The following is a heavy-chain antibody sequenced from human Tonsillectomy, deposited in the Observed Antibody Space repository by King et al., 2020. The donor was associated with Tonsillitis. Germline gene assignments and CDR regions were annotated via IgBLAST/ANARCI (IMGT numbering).Heavy chain of an antibody. Sequence: VQLVESGGGVVQLGRSLRLSCAASGFTFSTYGMHWVRQAPGKGLEWVAVIWYDGSNKYYADSVKGRFTISRDNSKNTLYLQMNSLRAEDTAVYYCVRGSGDPYPHAFDIWGQGTMVTVSS. CDR1: GFTFSTYG. CDR2: IWYDGSNK. D-gene: IGHD2-15*01. J-gene: IGHJ3*02. CDR3: VRGSGDPYPHAFDI. V-gene: IGHV3-33*01.